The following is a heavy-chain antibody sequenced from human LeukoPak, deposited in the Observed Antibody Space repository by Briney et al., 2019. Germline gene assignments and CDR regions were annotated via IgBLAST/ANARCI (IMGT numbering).Heavy chain of an antibody. D-gene: IGHD3-10*01. Sequence: GASVKVSRKASGGTFSSYAISWVRQAPGQGLEWMGGIIPIFGTANYAQKFQGRVTITADESTSTAYMELSSLRSEDTAVYYCAREHYYGSGSYYTPFDYWGQGTLVTVSS. CDR3: AREHYYGSGSYYTPFDY. J-gene: IGHJ4*02. V-gene: IGHV1-69*13. CDR1: GGTFSSYA. CDR2: IIPIFGTA.